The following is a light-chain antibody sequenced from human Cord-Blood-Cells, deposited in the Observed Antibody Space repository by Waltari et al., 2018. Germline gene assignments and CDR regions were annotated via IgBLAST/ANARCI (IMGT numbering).Light chain of an antibody. CDR1: QSISSY. J-gene: IGKJ1*01. Sequence: DIQMTQSPSSLSASVGDRVTITCRASQSISSYLNWYQPKPGKAPKLLNYAASSFTSGVPSRFSGSGSATDFTLTISSLPPEDFATYYCQQSYSTRWTFGQGTKVEIK. V-gene: IGKV1-39*01. CDR2: AAS. CDR3: QQSYSTRWT.